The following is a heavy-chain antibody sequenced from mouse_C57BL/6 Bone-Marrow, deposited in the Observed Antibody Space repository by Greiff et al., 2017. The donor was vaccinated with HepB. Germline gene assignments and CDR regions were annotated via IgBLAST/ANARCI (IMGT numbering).Heavy chain of an antibody. Sequence: QVHVKQSGPGLVQPSQSLSITCTVSGFSLTSYGVHWVRQSPGKGLEWLGVIWSGGSTDYNASFISRLSISKDNSKSQVVFKMNSLQADDTAIYYCASDGYFDYWGQGTTLTVSS. CDR1: GFSLTSYG. J-gene: IGHJ2*01. CDR3: ASDGYFDY. V-gene: IGHV2-2*01. D-gene: IGHD2-3*01. CDR2: IWSGGST.